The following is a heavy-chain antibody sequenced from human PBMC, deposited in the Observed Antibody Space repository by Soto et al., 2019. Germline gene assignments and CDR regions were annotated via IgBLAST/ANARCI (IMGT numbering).Heavy chain of an antibody. D-gene: IGHD6-19*01. V-gene: IGHV3-33*01. CDR3: ARDREQWLVGYYFDY. Sequence: PGGSLRLSCAASGFTFSRYGMHWVRQAPGRGLEWVAVIWYDGSNIYYADSVKGRFTISRDNSKDTLDLQMNSLRAEDTAVYYCARDREQWLVGYYFDYWGQGTLVT. CDR2: IWYDGSNI. CDR1: GFTFSRYG. J-gene: IGHJ4*02.